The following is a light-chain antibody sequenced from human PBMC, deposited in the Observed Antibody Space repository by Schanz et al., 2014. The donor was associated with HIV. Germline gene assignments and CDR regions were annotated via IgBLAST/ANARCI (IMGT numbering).Light chain of an antibody. J-gene: IGLJ2*01. CDR3: SSSPSSSTLV. Sequence: QSALTQPASVSGSLGQSIKKKRKGTSGDEGREDEVPWYQQHPGQAPKLLIYDVTYRPSGISNRFSGSKSGYTASLTISGLQADDEADYYCSSSPSSSTLVFGGGTKLTVL. V-gene: IGLV2-14*03. CDR1: SGDEGREDE. CDR2: DVT.